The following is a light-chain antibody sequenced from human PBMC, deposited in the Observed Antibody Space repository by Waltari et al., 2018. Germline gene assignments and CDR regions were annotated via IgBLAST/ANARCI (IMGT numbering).Light chain of an antibody. CDR3: QSADSSGTYV. V-gene: IGLV3-25*03. J-gene: IGLJ3*02. CDR1: ALPKQY. CDR2: KDS. Sequence: SYELTQPPSVSVSPGQTARITCSGDALPKQYAYWYQQKPGQAPVLVIYKDSEMPSGIPDRLPGSSSGTTVTLTISGVQAEDEADYYCQSADSSGTYVFGGGTKLTVL.